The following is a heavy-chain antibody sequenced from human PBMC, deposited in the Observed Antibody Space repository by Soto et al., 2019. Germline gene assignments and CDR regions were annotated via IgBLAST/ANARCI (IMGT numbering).Heavy chain of an antibody. V-gene: IGHV1-2*02. Sequence: ASVKVSCKTSGYTFTDYHIHWMRQAPGQGLECLGWINPNTGGTAYTQKFQGRVTLTRDTSISTTYMELSSLRSDDTAVYYCARENWSYVDWGQGTLVTVSS. D-gene: IGHD1-7*01. CDR1: GYTFTDYH. J-gene: IGHJ4*02. CDR2: INPNTGGT. CDR3: ARENWSYVD.